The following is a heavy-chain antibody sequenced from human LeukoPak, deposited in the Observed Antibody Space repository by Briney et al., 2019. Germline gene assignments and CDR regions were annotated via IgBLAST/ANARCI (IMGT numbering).Heavy chain of an antibody. CDR1: GFTFTSSA. Sequence: SVKVPCKASGFTFTSSAVQWVRQARGQRLEWIGWIVVGSGNTNYAQKFQERVTITRDMSTSTAYMELSSLRSEDTAVYYCAAGHYDFWSGYFREDYGMDVWGQGTTVTVSS. CDR3: AAGHYDFWSGYFREDYGMDV. CDR2: IVVGSGNT. D-gene: IGHD3-3*01. J-gene: IGHJ6*02. V-gene: IGHV1-58*01.